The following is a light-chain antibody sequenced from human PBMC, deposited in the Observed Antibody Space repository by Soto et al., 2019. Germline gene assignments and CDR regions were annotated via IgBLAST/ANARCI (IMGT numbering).Light chain of an antibody. CDR2: KAS. V-gene: IGKV1-5*03. CDR1: QSISSL. Sequence: DIQITLSPSTLSASVGDRVTITCRASQSISSLLAWYQQKPGKAPKLLVYKASTLISGVPSRFSGSGSGTEFTLTISSLQPDDFATYYCQHYVFYSEAFGQGGKVDVK. CDR3: QHYVFYSEA. J-gene: IGKJ1*01.